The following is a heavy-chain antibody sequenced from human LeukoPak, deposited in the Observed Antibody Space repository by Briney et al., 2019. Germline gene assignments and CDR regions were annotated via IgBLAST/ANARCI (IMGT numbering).Heavy chain of an antibody. J-gene: IGHJ4*02. CDR2: INPNSGGT. D-gene: IGHD3-10*01. V-gene: IGHV1-2*02. CDR3: ARGGMRGELYSELDY. CDR1: GYTFTGYY. Sequence: ASVKVSCKASGYTFTGYYMHWVRQAPGQGLEWMGWINPNSGGTNYAQKFQGRVTMTRDMSTSTVYMELSSLRSEDTAVYYCARGGMRGELYSELDYWGQGTLVTVSS.